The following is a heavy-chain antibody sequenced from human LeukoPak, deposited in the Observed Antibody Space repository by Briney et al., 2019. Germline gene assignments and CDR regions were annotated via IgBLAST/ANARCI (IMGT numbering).Heavy chain of an antibody. CDR2: ISRDSGAT. CDR1: GFTFSSYS. CDR3: ARDHVWAFDI. D-gene: IGHD2-21*01. V-gene: IGHV3-48*01. J-gene: IGHJ3*02. Sequence: PGGSLRLSCAASGFTFSSYSMNWVRQAPGKGLEWVSYISRDSGATYYADSVRGRFTISRDNAKNSLSLQMSSLRPEDTAIYFCARDHVWAFDIWGQGTMVNVSS.